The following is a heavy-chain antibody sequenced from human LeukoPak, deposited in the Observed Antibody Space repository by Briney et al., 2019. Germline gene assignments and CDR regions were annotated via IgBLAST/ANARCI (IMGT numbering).Heavy chain of an antibody. CDR1: GGSISSSSYY. Sequence: SETLSLTCTVSGGSISSSSYYWGWIRQPPGKGLEWIGSIYYSGSTYYNPSLKSRVTISVDTSKNQFSLKLSSVTAADTAVYYCARQHDYGDYNAFDIWGLGTMVTVSS. D-gene: IGHD4-17*01. CDR3: ARQHDYGDYNAFDI. CDR2: IYYSGST. J-gene: IGHJ3*02. V-gene: IGHV4-39*01.